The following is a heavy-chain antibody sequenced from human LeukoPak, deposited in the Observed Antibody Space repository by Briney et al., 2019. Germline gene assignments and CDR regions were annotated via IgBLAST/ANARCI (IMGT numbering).Heavy chain of an antibody. CDR2: ISYDGSNK. CDR3: AKAGPFIVGATTGYYGMDV. J-gene: IGHJ6*02. D-gene: IGHD1-26*01. Sequence: GGSLRLSCAASGFTFSSYGMHWVRQAPGKGLEWVAVISYDGSNKYYADSVKGRFTISRDNSKNTLYLQMNSLRAEDTAVYYCAKAGPFIVGATTGYYGMDVWGQGTTVTVSS. V-gene: IGHV3-30*18. CDR1: GFTFSSYG.